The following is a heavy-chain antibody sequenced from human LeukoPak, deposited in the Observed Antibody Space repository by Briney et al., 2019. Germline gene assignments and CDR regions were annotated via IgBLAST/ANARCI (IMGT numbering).Heavy chain of an antibody. V-gene: IGHV1-69*06. J-gene: IGHJ5*02. CDR1: GGTFSSYA. Sequence: SVKVSCKASGGTFSSYAISWVRQAPGQGLEWMGGIIPIFGTANYAQRFQGRVTITADKSTSTAYMELSSLRSEDTAVYYCARSETYGGWFDPWGQGTLVTVSS. CDR2: IIPIFGTA. CDR3: ARSETYGGWFDP. D-gene: IGHD3-10*01.